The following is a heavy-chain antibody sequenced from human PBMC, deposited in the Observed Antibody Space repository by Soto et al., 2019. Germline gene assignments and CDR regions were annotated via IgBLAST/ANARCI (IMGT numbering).Heavy chain of an antibody. V-gene: IGHV4-39*01. CDR3: ARVNVKLDL. J-gene: IGHJ4*02. Sequence: PSETLSLTCTVSGGSINTYNLFWAWVRQPPGKGLEWIASIHYGGNAYYSPSLTTRATISRDTSKNRVSLELRSVTAADTAVYYCARVNVKLDLWGLGTLVTVSS. CDR1: GGSINTYNLF. CDR2: IHYGGNA.